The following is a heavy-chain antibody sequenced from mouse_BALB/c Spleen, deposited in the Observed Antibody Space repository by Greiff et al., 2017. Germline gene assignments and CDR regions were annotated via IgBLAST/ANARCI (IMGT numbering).Heavy chain of an antibody. J-gene: IGHJ2*01. CDR3: ARGYYGIFDY. CDR1: GYSITSDYA. V-gene: IGHV3-2*02. D-gene: IGHD1-2*01. CDR2: ISYSGST. Sequence: DVQLQESGPGLVKPSQSLSLTCTVTGYSITSDYAWNWIRQFPGNKLEWMGYISYSGSTSYNPSLKSRISITRDTSKNQFFLQLNSVTTEDTATYYCARGYYGIFDYWGQGTTLTVSS.